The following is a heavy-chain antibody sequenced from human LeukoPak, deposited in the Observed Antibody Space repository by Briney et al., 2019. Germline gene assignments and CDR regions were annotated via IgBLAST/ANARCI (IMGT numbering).Heavy chain of an antibody. CDR3: ARDVVVVAIGAFDI. CDR2: IIPIFGTA. D-gene: IGHD2-15*01. V-gene: IGHV1-69*01. CDR1: GGTFSSYA. J-gene: IGHJ3*02. Sequence: SVKVSCKASGGTFSSYAISWVRQAPGQGLEWMGGIIPIFGTANYAQKFQGRVTITVDESTSTAYMELSSLRSEDTAVYYCARDVVVVAIGAFDIWGQGTMVTVSS.